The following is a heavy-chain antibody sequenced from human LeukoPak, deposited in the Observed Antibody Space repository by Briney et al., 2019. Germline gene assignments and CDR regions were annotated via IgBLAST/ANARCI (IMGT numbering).Heavy chain of an antibody. V-gene: IGHV4-59*08. CDR2: VSDSGSA. D-gene: IGHD5-12*01. CDR3: ARHGATIRLLGTFGI. CDR1: GGSISGFY. J-gene: IGHJ3*02. Sequence: SETLSLTCTVSGGSISGFYWSWIRQPPGKGLEWIAYVSDSGSANYNPSLKSRVTISLDTSNNQVSLKLRSVTAADTAVYYCARHGATIRLLGTFGIWGQGTMVTVSS.